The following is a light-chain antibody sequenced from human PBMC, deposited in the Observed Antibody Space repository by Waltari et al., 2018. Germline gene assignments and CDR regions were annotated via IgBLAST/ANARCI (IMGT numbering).Light chain of an antibody. J-gene: IGKJ3*01. Sequence: QSLLHSNGYNYCEWYLQKPGQSPQLLIYLGSNRASGGPDRFSGSGSGTDFTLKISRVEAEDVGVYYCMQALQTPFTFGPGTKVDIK. CDR2: LGS. CDR3: MQALQTPFT. V-gene: IGKV2-28*01. CDR1: QSLLHSNGYNY.